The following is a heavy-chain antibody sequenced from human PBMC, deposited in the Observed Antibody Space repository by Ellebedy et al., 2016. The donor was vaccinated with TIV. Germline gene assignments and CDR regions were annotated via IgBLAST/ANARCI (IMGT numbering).Heavy chain of an antibody. CDR3: ARSYYGGHRPLDH. V-gene: IGHV3-21*01. J-gene: IGHJ4*02. Sequence: PGGSLRLSCRTSGFAFTTYSIHWVRQAPGKGLEWVASISESSYYIYYSDALEGRSSISRDNAENAVYLQVDRLTAEDTAVYYCARSYYGGHRPLDHWGQGTLLTVSS. CDR2: ISESSYYI. CDR1: GFAFTTYS. D-gene: IGHD3-10*01.